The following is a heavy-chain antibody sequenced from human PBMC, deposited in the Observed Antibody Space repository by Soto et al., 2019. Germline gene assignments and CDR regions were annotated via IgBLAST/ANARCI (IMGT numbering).Heavy chain of an antibody. D-gene: IGHD3-10*01. V-gene: IGHV1-2*04. Sequence: QVQLVQSGAEVKKPGASVKVSCKASGYTFTGYYMHWVRQAPGQGLEWMGWINPNSGGTNYAQKFQGWVTMTRDTSISTAYMELSRLRSDDTAEYYCARGITMVRGVLLDAFDIWGQGTMVTVSS. CDR2: INPNSGGT. CDR3: ARGITMVRGVLLDAFDI. CDR1: GYTFTGYY. J-gene: IGHJ3*02.